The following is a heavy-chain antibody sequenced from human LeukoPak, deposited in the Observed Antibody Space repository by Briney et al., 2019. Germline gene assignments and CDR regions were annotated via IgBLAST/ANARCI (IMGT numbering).Heavy chain of an antibody. J-gene: IGHJ5*02. CDR2: IKPDGSQT. D-gene: IGHD3-3*01. Sequence: GGSLSLSWAASGFRFTSYWMNWVRQAPGKGLEWVGNIKPDGSQTYYVDSVKGRFTISRDNAKNSVSLQLNSLRAEDTAVYFCVRSIDAWGQGTLVTVSS. CDR3: VRSIDA. CDR1: GFRFTSYW. V-gene: IGHV3-7*03.